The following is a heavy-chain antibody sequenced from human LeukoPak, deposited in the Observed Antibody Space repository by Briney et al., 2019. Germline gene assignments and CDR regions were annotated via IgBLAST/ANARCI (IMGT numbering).Heavy chain of an antibody. CDR1: EYTLTELS. Sequence: ASVKVSCKDSEYTLTELSMHWVRQAPGKGLGWLGGFDPEDGEIIYAQKFQGRVTMSDDTSTDTAYMELGSLRSDDTAVYYCAADRGDYSGSYWTAFDIWGQGTMVTVSS. D-gene: IGHD1-26*01. V-gene: IGHV1-24*01. J-gene: IGHJ3*02. CDR2: FDPEDGEI. CDR3: AADRGDYSGSYWTAFDI.